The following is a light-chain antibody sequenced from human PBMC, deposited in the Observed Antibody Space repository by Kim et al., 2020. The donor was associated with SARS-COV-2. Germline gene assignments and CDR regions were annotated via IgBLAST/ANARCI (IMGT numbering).Light chain of an antibody. V-gene: IGLV2-23*02. CDR1: SRDVGSYNL. CDR2: EVS. CDR3: CSYAGSSTLV. Sequence: GQSLTIPCTGTSRDVGSYNLVSWYQQHPGKAPKLMIYEVSKRPSGVSNRFSGSKAGNTACLTISGLQAEDEADYYCCSYAGSSTLVFGGGTQLTVL. J-gene: IGLJ2*01.